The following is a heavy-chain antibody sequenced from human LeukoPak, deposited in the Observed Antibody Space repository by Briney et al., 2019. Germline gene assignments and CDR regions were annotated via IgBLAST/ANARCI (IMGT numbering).Heavy chain of an antibody. Sequence: PSETLSLTCTVSGGSISSSSYYWGWIRQPPGKGLEWVSSICSSSTFIYYADSVKGRFTISRDNAKNSLYLLLNSLRAEDTAVYYCARDKSRYCSGGSCYSGAPVDYWGQGTPVTVSS. D-gene: IGHD2-15*01. V-gene: IGHV3-21*01. CDR2: ICSSSTFI. J-gene: IGHJ4*02. CDR1: GGSISSSS. CDR3: ARDKSRYCSGGSCYSGAPVDY.